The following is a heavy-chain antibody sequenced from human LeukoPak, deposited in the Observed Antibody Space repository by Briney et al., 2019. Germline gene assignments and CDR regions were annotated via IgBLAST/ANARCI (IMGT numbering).Heavy chain of an antibody. D-gene: IGHD3-9*01. Sequence: ASVKVSCKVSGYTLTELSMHWVRQAPGKGLEWMGGFDPEDGETIYAQKFQGRVTMTEDTSTDTAYMELSSLRSEDTAVYYCAGDYDILTGYYRGNAFDIWGQGTMVTVSS. CDR3: AGDYDILTGYYRGNAFDI. CDR1: GYTLTELS. CDR2: FDPEDGET. J-gene: IGHJ3*02. V-gene: IGHV1-24*01.